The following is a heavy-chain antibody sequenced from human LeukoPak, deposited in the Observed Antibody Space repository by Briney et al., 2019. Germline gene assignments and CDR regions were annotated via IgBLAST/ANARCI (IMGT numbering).Heavy chain of an antibody. V-gene: IGHV4-61*02. CDR3: ARALGYCSGGSCYQPDY. CDR1: GGSISRGSHY. J-gene: IGHJ4*02. D-gene: IGHD2-15*01. CDR2: IYASGSI. Sequence: LSATLSLTCTVSGGSISRGSHYWNWIRQSAGKGLEWIGRIYASGSINYNPSLGSRVTISIDTSKNQFSLKLTSVTAADTAVYYCARALGYCSGGSCYQPDYWGQGILVTVSS.